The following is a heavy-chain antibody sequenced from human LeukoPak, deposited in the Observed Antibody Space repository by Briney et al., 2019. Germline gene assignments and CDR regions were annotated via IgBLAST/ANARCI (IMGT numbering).Heavy chain of an antibody. D-gene: IGHD3/OR15-3a*01. CDR1: EFTFSSYS. J-gene: IGHJ3*02. CDR2: ISSSSSTI. V-gene: IGHV3-48*04. CDR3: ARVPGLANDAFDI. Sequence: GGSLRLSCAASEFTFSSYSMNWVRQAPGKGLEWVSYISSSSSTIYYADSVKGRFTISRDNAKNSLYLQMNSLRAEDTAVYYCARVPGLANDAFDIWGQGTMVTVSS.